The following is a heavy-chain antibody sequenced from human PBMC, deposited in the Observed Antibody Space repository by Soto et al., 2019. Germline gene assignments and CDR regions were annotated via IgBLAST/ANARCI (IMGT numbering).Heavy chain of an antibody. V-gene: IGHV4-59*01. J-gene: IGHJ4*02. Sequence: SETLSLTCTVSGGSISSYYWSWIRQPPGKGLEWIGYIYFTGSTNYNPSLKSRVTISVDTSKNQFSLKLSSVTAADTAVYYCARRYGGNFDYWGQGTLVTVSS. CDR3: ARRYGGNFDY. CDR2: IYFTGST. D-gene: IGHD3-16*01. CDR1: GGSISSYY.